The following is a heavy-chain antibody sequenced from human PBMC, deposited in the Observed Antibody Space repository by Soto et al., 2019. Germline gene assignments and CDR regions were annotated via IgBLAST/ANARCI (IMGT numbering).Heavy chain of an antibody. J-gene: IGHJ6*02. Sequence: GGSLRLSCAASGFTFSSYGMHWVRQAPGKGLEWVAVISYDGSNKYYADSVKGRFTISRDNSKNTLYLQMNSLRAEDTAVYYCAKDLDVLVPAASAYYGMDVWGQGTTVTVSS. CDR2: ISYDGSNK. CDR3: AKDLDVLVPAASAYYGMDV. CDR1: GFTFSSYG. D-gene: IGHD2-2*01. V-gene: IGHV3-30*18.